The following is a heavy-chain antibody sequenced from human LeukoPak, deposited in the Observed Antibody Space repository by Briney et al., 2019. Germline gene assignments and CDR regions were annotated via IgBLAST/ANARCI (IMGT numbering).Heavy chain of an antibody. V-gene: IGHV3-48*03. Sequence: GGSLRLSCAASGFTFSSYEMNWVRQAPGKGLEWVSYISSSGSTIYYADSVKGRFTISRDNAKNSLYLQMNSLRAEDTAIYYCARQSGTMVTTRFDYWGQGTLVTVST. J-gene: IGHJ4*02. CDR1: GFTFSSYE. D-gene: IGHD4-17*01. CDR3: ARQSGTMVTTRFDY. CDR2: ISSSGSTI.